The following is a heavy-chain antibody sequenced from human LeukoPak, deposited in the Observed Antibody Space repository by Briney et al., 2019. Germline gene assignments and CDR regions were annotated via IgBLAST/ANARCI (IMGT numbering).Heavy chain of an antibody. J-gene: IGHJ4*02. Sequence: GGSLRLSCAASGFTFSSYAMSWVRQAPGKGLEWVSGISGSGDTTYYADSVKGRFTISRDNSKNALHLQMNSLRAEDTAVYYCAKGRQARWLQSLFDYWGQGTLVTVSS. CDR2: ISGSGDTT. D-gene: IGHD5-24*01. CDR1: GFTFSSYA. V-gene: IGHV3-23*01. CDR3: AKGRQARWLQSLFDY.